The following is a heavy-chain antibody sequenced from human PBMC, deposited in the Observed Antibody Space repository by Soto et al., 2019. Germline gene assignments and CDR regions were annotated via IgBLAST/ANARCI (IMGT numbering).Heavy chain of an antibody. Sequence: GGSLRLSCAASGFTFSSYAMSWVRQAPGKGLEWVSAISGSGGSTYYADSVKGRFTISRDNSKNTLYLQMNSLRAEDTAVYYCAKSMVRGVLEFSHYGMDVWGQGTTVTVSS. V-gene: IGHV3-23*01. CDR3: AKSMVRGVLEFSHYGMDV. CDR1: GFTFSSYA. CDR2: ISGSGGST. D-gene: IGHD3-10*01. J-gene: IGHJ6*02.